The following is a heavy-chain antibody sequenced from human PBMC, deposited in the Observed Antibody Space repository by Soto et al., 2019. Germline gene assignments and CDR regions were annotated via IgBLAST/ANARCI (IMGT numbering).Heavy chain of an antibody. CDR3: ARAGESIAAAGTRMDV. V-gene: IGHV1-69*13. CDR2: IIPIFGTA. D-gene: IGHD6-13*01. Sequence: AASVKVSCKASGGTFSSYAISWVRQAPGQGLEWMGGIIPIFGTANYAQKFQGRVTITADESTSTAYMELSSLRSEDTAVYYCARAGESIAAAGTRMDVWGQGTTVTVSS. CDR1: GGTFSSYA. J-gene: IGHJ6*02.